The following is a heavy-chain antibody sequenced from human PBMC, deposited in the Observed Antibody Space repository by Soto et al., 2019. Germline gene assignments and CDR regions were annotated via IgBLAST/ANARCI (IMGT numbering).Heavy chain of an antibody. J-gene: IGHJ4*02. Sequence: PSETLSLTCTVSGGSIRNVYWSWIRQPPGKGLEWIGFIYHSGNTKYNPSLKSRVTISIDTSKNQFSLSLSSVTAADTAVYFCARAHAPTLPFDYWGQGTLVTVSS. CDR1: GGSIRNVY. D-gene: IGHD2-15*01. V-gene: IGHV4-59*01. CDR3: ARAHAPTLPFDY. CDR2: IYHSGNT.